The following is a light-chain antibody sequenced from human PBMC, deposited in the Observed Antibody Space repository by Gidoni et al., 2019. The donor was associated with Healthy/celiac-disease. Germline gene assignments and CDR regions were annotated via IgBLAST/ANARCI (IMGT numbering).Light chain of an antibody. V-gene: IGKV3-15*01. J-gene: IGKJ1*01. CDR3: QQYNNWWT. CDR1: QSVSSN. Sequence: EIVMTQSLATLSVSPGERATLSCRASQSVSSNLAWYQQKPGQAPRLLIYGASTRATGIPARFSGSGSGTEFTLTISSLQSEDFAVYYCQQYNNWWTFGQXTKVEIK. CDR2: GAS.